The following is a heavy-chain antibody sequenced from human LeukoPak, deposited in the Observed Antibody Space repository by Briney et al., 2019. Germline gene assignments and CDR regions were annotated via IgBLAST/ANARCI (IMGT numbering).Heavy chain of an antibody. Sequence: SETLSRTCTVSGGSISSGSYYWSWIRQPAGKGLEWIGRIYTSGSTNYNPSLKSRVTISVDTSKNQFSLKLSSVTAADTAVYYCASGLQAFDYWGQGTLVTVSS. J-gene: IGHJ4*02. CDR1: GGSISSGSYY. CDR2: IYTSGST. V-gene: IGHV4-61*02. CDR3: ASGLQAFDY.